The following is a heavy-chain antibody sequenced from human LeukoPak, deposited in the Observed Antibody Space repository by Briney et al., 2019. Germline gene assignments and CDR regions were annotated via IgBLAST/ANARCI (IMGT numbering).Heavy chain of an antibody. D-gene: IGHD3-22*01. V-gene: IGHV4-61*02. CDR3: ARSRYDSSGYYSLFDY. Sequence: SETLSLTCTVPGGSISSGSYYWSWIRQPAGKGLEWIGRIYTSGSTNYNPSLKSRVTISVDTSKNQFSLKLSSVTAADTAVYYCARSRYDSSGYYSLFDYWGQGTLVTVSS. CDR1: GGSISSGSYY. CDR2: IYTSGST. J-gene: IGHJ4*02.